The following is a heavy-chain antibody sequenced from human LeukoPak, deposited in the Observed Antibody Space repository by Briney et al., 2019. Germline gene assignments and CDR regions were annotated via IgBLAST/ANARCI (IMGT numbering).Heavy chain of an antibody. D-gene: IGHD2-2*01. J-gene: IGHJ6*03. CDR2: IIPIFGTA. Sequence: SSVKVSCKASGGTFSSYAISWVRHAPGQGLEWMGGIIPIFGTANYAQKFQGRVTITTDESTSTAYMELSSLRSEDTAVYYCARVVPATSYYYYYYMDVWGKGTTVTVSS. V-gene: IGHV1-69*05. CDR1: GGTFSSYA. CDR3: ARVVPATSYYYYYYMDV.